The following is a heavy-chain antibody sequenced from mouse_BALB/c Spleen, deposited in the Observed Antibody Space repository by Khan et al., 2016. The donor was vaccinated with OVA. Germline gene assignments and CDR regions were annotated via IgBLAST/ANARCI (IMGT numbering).Heavy chain of an antibody. CDR1: GYTFTDYY. CDR2: INPGSGDI. J-gene: IGHJ3*01. CDR3: ARSNYFGYTFAY. D-gene: IGHD1-2*01. V-gene: IGHV1-77*01. Sequence: QVQLQQSGAELARPGASVKLSCKASGYTFTDYYINWVKQRTGQGLEWIGEINPGSGDIYYNEKFKGKATLTADKSSSTAYMQLISLTSEDSAVYFCARSNYFGYTFAYWGQGTLVTVSA.